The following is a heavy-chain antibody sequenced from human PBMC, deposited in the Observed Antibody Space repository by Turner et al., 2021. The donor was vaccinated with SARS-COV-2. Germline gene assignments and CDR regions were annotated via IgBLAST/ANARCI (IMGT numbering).Heavy chain of an antibody. CDR2: IYESGST. CDR3: ARHKGEYDSSELLE. J-gene: IGHJ4*02. CDR1: GGSISSSSSY. V-gene: IGHV4-39*01. Sequence: QLQLQESGPGLVTPSETLSLTCTVSGGSISSSSSYWVWIRQPPGKGREGIGRIYESGSTYDNPNLKSRGTRSVDTSKNKFTLKLSTVTAAETAVYYCARHKGEYDSSELLEWGQGTLVTVSS. D-gene: IGHD3-22*01.